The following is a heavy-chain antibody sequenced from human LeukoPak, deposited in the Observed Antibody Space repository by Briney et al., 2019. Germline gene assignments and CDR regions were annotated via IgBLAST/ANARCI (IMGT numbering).Heavy chain of an antibody. Sequence: GRSLRLSCAASGFTFSSHGMHGVRQAPGRGLEGVAVIWYAGNNKYYADSVKGRFTFSRDNSKNTLYLQMNSLRAEDTAVYYCAKVGQGHSSSWYLQDYYYYMDVWGKGTTVTVSS. CDR3: AKVGQGHSSSWYLQDYYYYMDV. D-gene: IGHD6-13*01. CDR2: IWYAGNNK. V-gene: IGHV3-30*18. CDR1: GFTFSSHG. J-gene: IGHJ6*03.